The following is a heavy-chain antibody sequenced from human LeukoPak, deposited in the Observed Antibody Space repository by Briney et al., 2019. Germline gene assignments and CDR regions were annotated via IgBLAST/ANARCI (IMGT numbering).Heavy chain of an antibody. CDR3: FRSSRRPVY. CDR2: SKRDGSNT. D-gene: IGHD2-2*01. J-gene: IGHJ4*02. V-gene: IGHV3-74*01. CDR1: GFTLSSCW. Sequence: QSGGSLRLSCAASGFTLSSCWMQWVRHAPGKGLVWVSSSKRDGSNTIYADSVKGRFTISRDNAENTLYLQMNSLRAEDTAVYYCFRSSRRPVYWGQRTMLAVCS.